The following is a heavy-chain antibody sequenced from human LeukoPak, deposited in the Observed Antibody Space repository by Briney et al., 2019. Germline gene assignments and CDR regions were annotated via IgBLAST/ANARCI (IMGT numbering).Heavy chain of an antibody. D-gene: IGHD3-10*01. CDR1: GFTFSSYA. CDR2: ISGSGDST. J-gene: IGHJ4*02. V-gene: IGHV3-23*01. Sequence: QPGGSLRLSCAASGFTFSSYAITWVNQAPGKGLEWVSAISGSGDSTYYADSVEGRFTISRDNSKNTVYLQLNSLRAEDTAVFYCAKEVPRSATLYLDYWGQGTLVTVSS. CDR3: AKEVPRSATLYLDY.